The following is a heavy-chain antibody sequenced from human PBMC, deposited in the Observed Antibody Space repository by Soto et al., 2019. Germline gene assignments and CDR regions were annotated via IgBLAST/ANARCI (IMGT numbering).Heavy chain of an antibody. Sequence: PGGSLRLSCAASGFTFSSYAMNWVRQAPGKGLEWVSTVTGSGSSTYYADSVKGRLAISRDNSKNTLYLQMNSLRAEDTAIYYCAKDKCRSITCNNFDYWGQGTLVTVSS. J-gene: IGHJ4*02. CDR1: GFTFSSYA. V-gene: IGHV3-23*01. D-gene: IGHD2-2*02. CDR3: AKDKCRSITCNNFDY. CDR2: VTGSGSST.